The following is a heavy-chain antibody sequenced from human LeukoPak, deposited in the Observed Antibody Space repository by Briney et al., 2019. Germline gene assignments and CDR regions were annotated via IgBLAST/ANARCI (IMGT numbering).Heavy chain of an antibody. D-gene: IGHD4-11*01. CDR1: GFTFSRFW. V-gene: IGHV3-7*01. CDR2: IKQGGSEI. J-gene: IGHJ4*02. CDR3: ARDRESESDSEGDY. Sequence: GGSLRLSCSASGFTFSRFWMSWVRQAPGKGLEYVALIKQGGSEIFHMDSVKGRFTISRDDATNSPYLQMNSLRVEDTALYYCARDRESESDSEGDYWGQGTLVTVSS.